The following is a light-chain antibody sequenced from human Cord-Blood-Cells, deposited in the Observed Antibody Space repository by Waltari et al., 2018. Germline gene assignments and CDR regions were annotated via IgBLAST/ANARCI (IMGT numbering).Light chain of an antibody. CDR2: QDS. Sequence: SYELTQPPSVSVSPGQTASITCSGDNLGDKYACWYQQKPGQSPVLVIYQDSKRPSGIPERFSGSNSGNTATLTISGTQAMDEADYYCQAWDSSTASWVFGGGTKLTVL. CDR3: QAWDSSTASWV. V-gene: IGLV3-1*01. CDR1: NLGDKY. J-gene: IGLJ3*02.